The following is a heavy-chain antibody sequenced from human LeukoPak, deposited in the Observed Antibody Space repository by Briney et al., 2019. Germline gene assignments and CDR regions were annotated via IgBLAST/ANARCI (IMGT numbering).Heavy chain of an antibody. CDR1: GYTFTKYV. V-gene: IGHV1-3*01. J-gene: IGHJ4*02. CDR2: INAGNGDT. CDR3: ARDDCGDTCYPGGY. D-gene: IGHD2-21*01. Sequence: ASVKVSCTASGYTFTKYVVHWVRQAPGQRPEWMGWINAGNGDTKYSQNFRDRVTITRDTSANTAYMELSSLTSEDTALYYCARDDCGDTCYPGGYWGQGTLVTVSS.